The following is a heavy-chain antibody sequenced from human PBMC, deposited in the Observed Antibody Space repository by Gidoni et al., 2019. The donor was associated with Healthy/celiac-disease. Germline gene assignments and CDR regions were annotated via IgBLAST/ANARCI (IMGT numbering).Heavy chain of an antibody. Sequence: EVQLVESGGGVVRPGGSLRLSCAASGFPFDAYGMSWVRQAPGKGLEWVSGINWNGGSTGYADSVKGRFTISRDNAKNSLYLQMNSLRAEDTALYHCARASITMVRGVIIWGAFDIWGQGTMVTVSS. CDR3: ARASITMVRGVIIWGAFDI. D-gene: IGHD3-10*01. CDR2: INWNGGST. J-gene: IGHJ3*02. V-gene: IGHV3-20*01. CDR1: GFPFDAYG.